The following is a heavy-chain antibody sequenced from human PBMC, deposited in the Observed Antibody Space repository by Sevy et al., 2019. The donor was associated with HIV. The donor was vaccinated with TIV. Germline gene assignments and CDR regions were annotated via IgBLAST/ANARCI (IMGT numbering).Heavy chain of an antibody. CDR1: GFTFSSYA. CDR2: ISGSGGST. CDR3: AKDRAIASGSIHGCDY. D-gene: IGHD1-26*01. J-gene: IGHJ4*02. V-gene: IGHV3-23*01. Sequence: GGSLRLSCAASGFTFSSYAMSWVRQAPGKGLEWVSAISGSGGSTYYEDSVKGRVTISRDNSKNTRYVQMNSRRAEDTAVDYCAKDRAIASGSIHGCDYWGQGTLVTVSS.